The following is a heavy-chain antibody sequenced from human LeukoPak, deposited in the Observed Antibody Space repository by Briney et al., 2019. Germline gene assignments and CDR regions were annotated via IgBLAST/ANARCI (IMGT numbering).Heavy chain of an antibody. CDR2: IYYSGST. CDR3: ARGGERITIFGVVITPPDY. CDR1: GGSISSSSYY. Sequence: SETLSLTCTVSGGSISSSSYYWGWIRQPPGKGLEWIGSIYYSGSTYYNPSLKSRVTISVDTSKNQFSLKLSSVTAADTAVYYCARGGERITIFGVVITPPDYWGQGTLVTVSS. V-gene: IGHV4-39*07. J-gene: IGHJ4*02. D-gene: IGHD3-3*01.